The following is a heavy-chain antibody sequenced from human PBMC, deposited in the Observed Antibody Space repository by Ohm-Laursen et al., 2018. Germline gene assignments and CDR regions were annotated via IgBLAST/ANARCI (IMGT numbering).Heavy chain of an antibody. Sequence: SLRLSCAASGFTFSIYGMSWVRQAPGKGLEWVSGIRDSGGCTYYADSVKGRFTISRDNSKNTVYLQMNSLRAEDTAVYYCAKYPRRIYWGQGTLVTVSS. CDR1: GFTFSIYG. V-gene: IGHV3-23*01. CDR2: IRDSGGCT. J-gene: IGHJ4*02. CDR3: AKYPRRIY.